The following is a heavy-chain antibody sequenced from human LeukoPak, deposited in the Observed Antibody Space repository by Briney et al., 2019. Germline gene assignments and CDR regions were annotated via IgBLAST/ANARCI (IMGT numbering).Heavy chain of an antibody. D-gene: IGHD2-2*01. J-gene: IGHJ4*02. CDR2: ISSSSSYI. Sequence: TGGSLRLSCAASGFTFSSYSMNWVRQAPGKGLEWVSSISSSSSYIYYADSVKGRFTISRDNAKNSLYLQMNSLRAEDTAVYYCARVGTYQPLLGYWGQGTLVTVSS. CDR1: GFTFSSYS. V-gene: IGHV3-21*01. CDR3: ARVGTYQPLLGY.